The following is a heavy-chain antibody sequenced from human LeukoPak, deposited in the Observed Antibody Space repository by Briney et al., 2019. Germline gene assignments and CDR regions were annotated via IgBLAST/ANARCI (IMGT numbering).Heavy chain of an antibody. D-gene: IGHD2-2*01. Sequence: PSETLSLTCAVSGVSISSGGYSWSWIRQPPGKGLEWIGYIYHSGSTYYNPSLKSQITISVDRSKNQFSLKLSSVTAADTAVYSCARGAGVDCSSTSCYVEKFDYWGQGTLVTVSS. J-gene: IGHJ4*02. V-gene: IGHV4-30-2*01. CDR2: IYHSGST. CDR1: GVSISSGGYS. CDR3: ARGAGVDCSSTSCYVEKFDY.